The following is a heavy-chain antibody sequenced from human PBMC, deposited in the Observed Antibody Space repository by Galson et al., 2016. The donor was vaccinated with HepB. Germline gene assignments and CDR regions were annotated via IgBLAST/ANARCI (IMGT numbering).Heavy chain of an antibody. CDR2: IVVGSGNT. D-gene: IGHD2-15*01. J-gene: IGHJ5*02. CDR3: AAGDWYCSGDSCYTEWFDP. V-gene: IGHV1-58*01. CDR1: GFTFSSSA. Sequence: SVKVSCKASGFTFSSSAVQWVRQARGQQLEWIGWIVVGSGNTKYAHKFQERVTITRDMYTSTAYLELSSLRSEDTAVYYCAAGDWYCSGDSCYTEWFDPCGHGTLVTVSS.